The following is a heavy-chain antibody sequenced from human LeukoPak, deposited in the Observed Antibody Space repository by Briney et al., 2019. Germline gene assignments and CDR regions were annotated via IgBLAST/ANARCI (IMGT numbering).Heavy chain of an antibody. J-gene: IGHJ4*02. D-gene: IGHD5/OR15-5a*01. CDR3: ARVTYLRGAGDYFDY. CDR1: GGSISSGGYY. CDR2: IYYSGST. Sequence: SETLSLTCTVSGGSISSGGYYWSWIRQHPGRGLEWIGYIYYSGSTTYNPSLKSRVTISVDTSKNQFSLKLTSVTAADTAMYYCARVTYLRGAGDYFDYWGQGTLVTVSS. V-gene: IGHV4-61*08.